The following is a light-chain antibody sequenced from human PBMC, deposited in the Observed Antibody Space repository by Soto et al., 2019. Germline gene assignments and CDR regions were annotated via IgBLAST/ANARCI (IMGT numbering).Light chain of an antibody. V-gene: IGKV3-15*01. CDR1: QSVNSN. CDR3: QHYNNWPPWT. CDR2: GAS. J-gene: IGKJ1*01. Sequence: EIVMTQSPATLSVAPGDRATFSCRASQSVNSNLAWYQQKPGQAPRLLIYGASIRATGIPARFSGSGSGTEFTLTISSLQSEDFAVYYCQHYNNWPPWTFGQGTKVDI.